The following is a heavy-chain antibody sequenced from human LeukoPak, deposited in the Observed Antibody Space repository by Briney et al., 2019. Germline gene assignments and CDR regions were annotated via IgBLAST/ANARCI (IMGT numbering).Heavy chain of an antibody. CDR1: GFTFSSYS. Sequence: GGSLRLSCAASGFTFSSYSMNWVRQAPGKGLGWVANIKQDGSEKYYVDSVKGRFTISRDNAKNSLYLQMNSLRAEDTAVYYCASSGGRSQYYYYYYMDVWGKGTTVTVSS. D-gene: IGHD1-1*01. V-gene: IGHV3-7*01. J-gene: IGHJ6*03. CDR2: IKQDGSEK. CDR3: ASSGGRSQYYYYYYMDV.